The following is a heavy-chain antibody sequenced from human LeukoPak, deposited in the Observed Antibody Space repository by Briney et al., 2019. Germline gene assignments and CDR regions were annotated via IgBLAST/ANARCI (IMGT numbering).Heavy chain of an antibody. CDR1: GGSISSYY. CDR2: IYYSGST. J-gene: IGHJ5*02. CDR3: ARERAAAPPHDWFDP. D-gene: IGHD6-13*01. V-gene: IGHV4-59*01. Sequence: PSETLSLTCTVSGGSISSYYWSWIRQPPGKGLEWIGYIYYSGSTNYNPSLKSRVTISVDTSKNQFSLKLSSVTAADTAVYYCARERAAAPPHDWFDPWGQGTLVTVSS.